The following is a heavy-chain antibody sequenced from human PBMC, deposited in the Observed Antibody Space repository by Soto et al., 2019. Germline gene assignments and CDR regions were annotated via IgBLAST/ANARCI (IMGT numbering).Heavy chain of an antibody. J-gene: IGHJ4*02. D-gene: IGHD4-17*01. CDR3: ARTTGGPATVTTFDY. CDR1: GYTFTSYG. V-gene: IGHV1-18*01. CDR2: ISAYNGNT. Sequence: QVQLVQSGAEVKKPGASVKVSCKASGYTFTSYGISWVRQAPGQGLEWMGWISAYNGNTNYAQKLQGRVTMTTDTSTSTAYTELRSLRSDDTAVYYCARTTGGPATVTTFDYWGQGTLVTVSS.